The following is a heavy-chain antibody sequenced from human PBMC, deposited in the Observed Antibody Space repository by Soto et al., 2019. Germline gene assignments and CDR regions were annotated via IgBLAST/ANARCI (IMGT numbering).Heavy chain of an antibody. J-gene: IGHJ6*02. D-gene: IGHD3-9*01. CDR3: ARVDILTVYGCMHV. Sequence: SETLSLTCTVSGDSIRSGNHYWSWIRQPPGKGLEWIGYIYYSGSTYYSPSLKSRVTISVDTSKNQFSLKLNSVTAADTAVYYCARVDILTVYGCMHVSGPGTTLTVYS. CDR1: GDSIRSGNHY. CDR2: IYYSGST. V-gene: IGHV4-30-4*01.